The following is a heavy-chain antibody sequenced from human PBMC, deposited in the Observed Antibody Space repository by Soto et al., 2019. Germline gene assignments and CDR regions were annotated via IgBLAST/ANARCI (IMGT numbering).Heavy chain of an antibody. CDR2: IYHSGTT. V-gene: IGHV4-34*01. CDR3: AKDGNYGDFDY. CDR1: GGSFSGYY. J-gene: IGHJ4*02. Sequence: SETLSLTCAVYGGSFSGYYWSWIRQPPGKGLEWIGEIYHSGTTYYNPSLKSRVTISVETSKNQFSLKLSSVTAADTAVYYCAKDGNYGDFDYWGQGTLVTVSS. D-gene: IGHD4-17*01.